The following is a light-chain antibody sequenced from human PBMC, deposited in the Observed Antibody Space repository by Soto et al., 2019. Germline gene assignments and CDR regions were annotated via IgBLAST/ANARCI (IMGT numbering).Light chain of an antibody. Sequence: EIVLTQSPATLSLFPGERATLSCRASQSVSIYLAWYQQKPGQAPRLLIYDASNRATGIPARFSGSGSGTDFTLNISSLEPEDFAVYYRQQRSNWPPEITFGQGTRLEMK. CDR1: QSVSIY. CDR3: QQRSNWPPEIT. CDR2: DAS. V-gene: IGKV3-11*01. J-gene: IGKJ5*01.